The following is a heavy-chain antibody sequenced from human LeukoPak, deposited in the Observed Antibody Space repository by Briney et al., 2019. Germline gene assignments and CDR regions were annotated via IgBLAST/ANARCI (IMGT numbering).Heavy chain of an antibody. CDR2: IIPIFGTA. CDR1: GGTFSSYA. Sequence: ASVTVSCTASGGTFSSYAISWVRQAPGQGLGWMGGIIPIFGTANYAQKFQGRVTITADESTSTAYMELSSLRSEDTAVYYCARDGDIVVVPAAMRYTAMVDYYYGMDVWGKGTTVTVSS. V-gene: IGHV1-69*13. D-gene: IGHD2-2*01. J-gene: IGHJ6*04. CDR3: ARDGDIVVVPAAMRYTAMVDYYYGMDV.